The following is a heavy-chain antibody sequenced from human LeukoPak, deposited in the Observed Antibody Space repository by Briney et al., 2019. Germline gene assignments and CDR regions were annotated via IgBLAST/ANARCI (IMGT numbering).Heavy chain of an antibody. CDR1: GFTFSSYG. J-gene: IGHJ4*02. D-gene: IGHD1-26*01. CDR2: ISGSGGST. Sequence: SGGSLRLSCAASGFTFSSYGMHWVRQAPGKGLEWVSAISGSGGSTYYADSVKGRFTISRDNSKNTLYLQMNSLRAEDTAVYYCAKEEEVGAHPFDYWGQGTLVTVSS. CDR3: AKEEEVGAHPFDY. V-gene: IGHV3-23*01.